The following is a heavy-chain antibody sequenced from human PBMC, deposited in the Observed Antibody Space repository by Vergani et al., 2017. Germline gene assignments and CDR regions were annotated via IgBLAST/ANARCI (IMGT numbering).Heavy chain of an antibody. Sequence: EVQLVESGGDLVQPGGSLRLSCAASGFTFIMHAMSWVRQAPGKGLEWVSTLSASDRRTHYADSVKGRFTISRDNSKNPLFLHMNSLRPEDTAVYYCAKVGRSEVAGTFGAFDIWGQGTMVTVSS. J-gene: IGHJ3*02. CDR3: AKVGRSEVAGTFGAFDI. CDR1: GFTFIMHA. V-gene: IGHV3-23*04. CDR2: LSASDRRT. D-gene: IGHD6-19*01.